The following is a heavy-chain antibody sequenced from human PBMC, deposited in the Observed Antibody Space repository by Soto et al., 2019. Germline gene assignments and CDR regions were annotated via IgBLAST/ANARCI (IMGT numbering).Heavy chain of an antibody. CDR1: GGTFSSYA. J-gene: IGHJ4*02. Sequence: QVQLVQSGAEVKKPGSSVKVSCKASGGTFSSYAISWVRQAPGQGLEWMGGIIPIIGTANYAQKFQGRVTITADESTSTAYMELSSLRSEDTAVYYCARGGEYYYDSSGYYYADWGQGTLVTVSS. CDR3: ARGGEYYYDSSGYYYAD. CDR2: IIPIIGTA. V-gene: IGHV1-69*01. D-gene: IGHD3-22*01.